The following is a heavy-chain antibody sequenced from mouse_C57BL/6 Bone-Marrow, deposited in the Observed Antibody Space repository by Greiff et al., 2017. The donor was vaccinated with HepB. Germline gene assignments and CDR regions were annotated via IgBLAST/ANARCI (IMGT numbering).Heavy chain of an antibody. J-gene: IGHJ1*03. D-gene: IGHD2-1*01. CDR1: GYAFSSSW. Sequence: QVQLQQSGPELVKPGASVKISCKASGYAFSSSWMNWVKQRPGKGLEWIGRIYPGDGDTNYNGKLKGKATLTADKSSSTAYMQLSSLTSEDSAVYFCARPIYYPSSFDVWGTGTTVTVSS. CDR2: IYPGDGDT. V-gene: IGHV1-82*01. CDR3: ARPIYYPSSFDV.